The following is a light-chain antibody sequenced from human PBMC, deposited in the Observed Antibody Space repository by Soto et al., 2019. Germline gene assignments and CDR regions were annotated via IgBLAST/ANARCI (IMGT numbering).Light chain of an antibody. V-gene: IGKV3-15*01. J-gene: IGKJ2*01. CDR3: QQYNNWPPRDT. Sequence: EIVMTQSPATLSVSPGERATLSCRASQSVSSNLAWYQQQPGQAPRLLIYGASTRATGIPARFSGSGSGTEFTLTISRLQSEDFAVYYCQQYNNWPPRDTFGQGTKLEIK. CDR1: QSVSSN. CDR2: GAS.